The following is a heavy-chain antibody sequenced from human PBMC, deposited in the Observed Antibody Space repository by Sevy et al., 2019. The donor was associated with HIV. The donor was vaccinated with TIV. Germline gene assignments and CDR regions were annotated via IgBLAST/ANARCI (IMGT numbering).Heavy chain of an antibody. CDR3: ARSVRAAGTFDP. V-gene: IGHV3-7*01. CDR2: IKQDGSEK. J-gene: IGHJ5*02. CDR1: GFTFSNYW. D-gene: IGHD6-13*01. Sequence: GGSLRLSCAASGFTFSNYWMSWVHQAPGKGLEWVASIKQDGSEKYYVDSVKGRFTISRDNAKNSLFVQMNSLRAEDTAMYFCARSVRAAGTFDPWGQGTLVTVSS.